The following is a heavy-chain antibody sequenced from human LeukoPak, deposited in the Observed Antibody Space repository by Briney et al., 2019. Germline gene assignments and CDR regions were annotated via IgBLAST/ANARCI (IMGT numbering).Heavy chain of an antibody. V-gene: IGHV4-4*07. CDR3: AREVPAAPYYYGMDV. CDR1: GGSISSYY. Sequence: SETLSLTCTVSGGSISSYYWSWIRQPAGKGLEWIGRIYTSGSTNYNPSLKSRVTMSEDTSENQFSLKLSSVTAADTAVYYCAREVPAAPYYYGMDVWGQGTTVTVSS. D-gene: IGHD2-2*01. CDR2: IYTSGST. J-gene: IGHJ6*02.